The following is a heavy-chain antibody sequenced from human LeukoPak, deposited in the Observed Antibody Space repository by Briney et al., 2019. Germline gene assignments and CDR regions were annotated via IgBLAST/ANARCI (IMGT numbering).Heavy chain of an antibody. D-gene: IGHD2-21*02. Sequence: PGGSLRLSCAASGFILTDSYVHWVRQASGKGREWLGRIRNKASTYATAYAASVRGRSTISRDDSKPTAYLQMTSLKTDATAMYYCTANGDNSDFWGQGTLVTVSS. V-gene: IGHV3-73*01. CDR2: IRNKASTYAT. CDR3: TANGDNSDF. CDR1: GFILTDSY. J-gene: IGHJ4*02.